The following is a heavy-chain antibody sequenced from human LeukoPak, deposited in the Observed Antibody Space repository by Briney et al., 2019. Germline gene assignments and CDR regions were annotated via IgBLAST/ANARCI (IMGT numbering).Heavy chain of an antibody. V-gene: IGHV3-30*02. Sequence: GGSLRLSCTASGFTFSRNGMHWVRQAPGKGLEWVAFVKRDESEKWYLNSVRGRFTISRDNSKNTLYLHMNSLSAEDTAVYYCVKDVLFAVGDAFDIWGQGTMVTVSS. D-gene: IGHD3-10*02. CDR2: VKRDESEK. CDR1: GFTFSRNG. J-gene: IGHJ3*02. CDR3: VKDVLFAVGDAFDI.